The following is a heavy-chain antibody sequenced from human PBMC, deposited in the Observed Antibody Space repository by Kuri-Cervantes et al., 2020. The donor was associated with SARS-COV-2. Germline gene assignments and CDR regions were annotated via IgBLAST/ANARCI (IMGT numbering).Heavy chain of an antibody. J-gene: IGHJ4*02. V-gene: IGHV3-21*01. CDR1: GFTFSSYS. Sequence: GESLKISCAASGFTFSSYSMNWVRQAPGKGLEWVSSISSSSSYIYYADSVKGRFTISRDNAKKSLYLQMNSLRAEDTAVYYCARSSGSRIWFDYWGQGTLVTVSS. CDR3: ARSSGSRIWFDY. D-gene: IGHD6-19*01. CDR2: ISSSSSYI.